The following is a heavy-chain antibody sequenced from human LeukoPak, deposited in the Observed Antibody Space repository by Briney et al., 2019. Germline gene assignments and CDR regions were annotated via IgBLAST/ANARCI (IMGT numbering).Heavy chain of an antibody. CDR2: INHSGST. CDR1: GGSFSGYY. D-gene: IGHD6-6*01. CDR3: ARGEYSSSRGFDY. Sequence: PSETPSLTCAVYGGSFSGYYWSWIRQPPGKGLEWIGEINHSGSTNYNPSLKSRVTISVDTSKNQFSLKLSSVTAADTAVYYCARGEYSSSRGFDYWGQGTLVTVSS. J-gene: IGHJ4*02. V-gene: IGHV4-34*01.